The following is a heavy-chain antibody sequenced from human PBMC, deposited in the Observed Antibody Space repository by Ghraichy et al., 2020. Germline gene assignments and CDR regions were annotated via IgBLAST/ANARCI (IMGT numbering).Heavy chain of an antibody. Sequence: GGSLRLSCAASGFTFSSYAMHWVRQAPGKGLEWVAVISYDGSNKYYADSVKGRFTISRDNSKNTLYLQMNSLRAEDTAVYYCARALRKDTAMVTILYYFDYWGQGTLVTVSS. D-gene: IGHD5-18*01. J-gene: IGHJ4*02. CDR1: GFTFSSYA. CDR3: ARALRKDTAMVTILYYFDY. CDR2: ISYDGSNK. V-gene: IGHV3-30*04.